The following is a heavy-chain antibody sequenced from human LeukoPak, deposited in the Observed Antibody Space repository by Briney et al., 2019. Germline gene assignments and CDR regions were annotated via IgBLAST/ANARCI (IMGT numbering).Heavy chain of an antibody. CDR3: AKAVIGTGGYFQH. D-gene: IGHD6-19*01. CDR1: GVTFSTFD. CDR2: IGTTYDT. Sequence: GGSLRLSCAASGVTFSTFDMHWVRQVTGKGLEWVSAIGTTYDTYYSDSVKGRFTISRDNSKNTLFLQMNSLRAEDTAVYFCAKAVIGTGGYFQHWGQGTLVTVSS. J-gene: IGHJ1*01. V-gene: IGHV3-13*01.